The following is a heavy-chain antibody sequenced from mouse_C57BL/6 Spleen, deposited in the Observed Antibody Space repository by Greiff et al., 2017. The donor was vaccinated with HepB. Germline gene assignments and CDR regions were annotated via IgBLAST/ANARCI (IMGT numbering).Heavy chain of an antibody. CDR1: GYTFTDYN. D-gene: IGHD2-4*01. V-gene: IGHV1-18*01. Sequence: EVKLQQSGPELVKPGASVKIPCKASGYTFTDYNMDWVKQSHGKSLEWIGDINPNNGGTIYNQKFKGKATLTVDKSSSTAYMELRSLTSEDTAVYYCARNSYDYDVAYYAMDYWGQGTSVTVSS. CDR3: ARNSYDYDVAYYAMDY. CDR2: INPNNGGT. J-gene: IGHJ4*01.